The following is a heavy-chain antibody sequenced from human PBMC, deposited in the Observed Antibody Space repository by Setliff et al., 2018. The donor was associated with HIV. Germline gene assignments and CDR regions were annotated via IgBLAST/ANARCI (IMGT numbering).Heavy chain of an antibody. V-gene: IGHV1-2*02. CDR3: ARSAISMIRGQGYYYGMDV. J-gene: IGHJ6*02. D-gene: IGHD3-10*01. CDR1: GYTFSDYY. Sequence: VSVKVSCKASGYTFSDYYVHWVRQAPGQGLEWVGWINPYIGGTNYAQKFQGRVTMTRDTSITTVYMELSKLRSDDTAVYYCARSAISMIRGQGYYYGMDVWGQGTTVTVSS. CDR2: INPYIGGT.